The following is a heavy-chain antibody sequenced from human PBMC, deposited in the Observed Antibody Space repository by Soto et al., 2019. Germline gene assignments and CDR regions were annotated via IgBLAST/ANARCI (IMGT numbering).Heavy chain of an antibody. D-gene: IGHD3-9*01. V-gene: IGHV4-39*01. CDR3: ARLEGLATISYYFDF. J-gene: IGHJ4*02. CDR1: DDSINSDKYY. Sequence: SETLSLTCSVSDDSINSDKYYWGWIRQPPGKGLEWIGSVYYRGNAYYNTSPQTRVTISLDKSKSQFSLKLNSVTAADSAGYFCARLEGLATISYYFDFWGPGALVTVSS. CDR2: VYYRGNA.